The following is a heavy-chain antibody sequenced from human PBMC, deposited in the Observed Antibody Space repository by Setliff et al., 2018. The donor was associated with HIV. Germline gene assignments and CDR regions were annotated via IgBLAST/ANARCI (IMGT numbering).Heavy chain of an antibody. CDR3: ARDPPGYGDSNDY. D-gene: IGHD4-17*01. Sequence: SETLSLTCAVSGHSISSGYFCGWIRQTPGKGLEWIGSIYHSGSTYYNPSLKSRVTISIDTSKNQFSLKLHSVTAADTAVYYCARDPPGYGDSNDYWGQGTLVTVSS. CDR2: IYHSGST. CDR1: GHSISSGYF. V-gene: IGHV4-38-2*02. J-gene: IGHJ4*02.